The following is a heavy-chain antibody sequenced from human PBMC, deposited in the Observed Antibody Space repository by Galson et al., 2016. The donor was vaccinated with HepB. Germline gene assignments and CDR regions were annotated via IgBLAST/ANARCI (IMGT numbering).Heavy chain of an antibody. Sequence: SVKVSCKAFGYPFSDYDIHWVRQAPGQRLEWMGWVNPGNGNTKYSQKFQGRATFTRDTSADTAYRELSSLSSEDTAVYFCARAVSRGTSSFGMDVWGQGPTVIVSS. CDR3: ARAVSRGTSSFGMDV. D-gene: IGHD2-2*01. J-gene: IGHJ6*02. CDR2: VNPGNGNT. CDR1: GYPFSDYD. V-gene: IGHV1-3*01.